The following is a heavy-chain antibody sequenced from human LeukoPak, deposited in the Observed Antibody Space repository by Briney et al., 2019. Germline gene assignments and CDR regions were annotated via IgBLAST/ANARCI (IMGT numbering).Heavy chain of an antibody. CDR1: GDSISGSSYC. CDR2: IYYSGST. Sequence: SETLSLTCTVSGDSISGSSYCWGWIRQPPGKGLEWIGSIYYSGSTYYNPSLKSRVTISVDTSKNHFSLRLNSVTAADTAVYYCARSLRGISGVVNWFDPWGQGTLVTVSS. V-gene: IGHV4-39*02. CDR3: ARSLRGISGVVNWFDP. J-gene: IGHJ5*02. D-gene: IGHD3-3*01.